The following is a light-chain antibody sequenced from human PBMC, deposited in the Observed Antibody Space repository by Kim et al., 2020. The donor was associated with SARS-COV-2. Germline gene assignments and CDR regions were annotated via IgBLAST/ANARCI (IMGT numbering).Light chain of an antibody. CDR1: TNRVGNAG. CDR2: RDN. J-gene: IGLJ3*02. CDR3: SAWDSSLSAWV. Sequence: AMLTCTGTTNRVGNAGAARLQPFQGHPPRFLSSRDNTRPSGISQRFSASRQGTTASLTITGVQPEDEADYYCSAWDSSLSAWVFGGGTKLTVL. V-gene: IGLV10-54*04.